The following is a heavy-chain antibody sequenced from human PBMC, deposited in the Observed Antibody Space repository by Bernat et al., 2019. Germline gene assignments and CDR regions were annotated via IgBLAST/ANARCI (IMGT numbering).Heavy chain of an antibody. Sequence: QVQLVESGGGVVQPGRSLRLSCAASGFTFSSYGMHWVRQAPGKGLEWVAVIWYDGSNKYYADSVKGRFTISRDNSKNTLYLQMNSLRAEDTAVYYCARDQDSGSYHYYCDYWGQGTVVTVSS. CDR3: ARDQDSGSYHYYCDY. CDR1: GFTFSSYG. V-gene: IGHV3-33*01. CDR2: IWYDGSNK. D-gene: IGHD1-26*01. J-gene: IGHJ4*02.